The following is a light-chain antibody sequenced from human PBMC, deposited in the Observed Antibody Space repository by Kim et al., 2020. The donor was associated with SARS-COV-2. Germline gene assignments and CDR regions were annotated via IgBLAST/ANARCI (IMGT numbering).Light chain of an antibody. J-gene: IGLJ2*01. Sequence: ELTQPPSASGTPGQRVTISCSGSSSDIGTNTVNWYQELPGTAPKLLIHSNNQRPSGVPDRFSGSKSGTSASLAIRGLQSEDEADYYCATWDDSLNGVIFGGGTQLTVL. CDR2: SNN. CDR3: ATWDDSLNGVI. CDR1: SSDIGTNT. V-gene: IGLV1-44*01.